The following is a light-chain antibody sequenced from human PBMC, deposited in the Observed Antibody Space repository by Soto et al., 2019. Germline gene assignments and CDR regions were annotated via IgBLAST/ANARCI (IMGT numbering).Light chain of an antibody. J-gene: IGKJ5*01. CDR3: QQYDASPIT. CDR2: GIS. Sequence: EIVLTQSPGTLSLSPGERATLSCRASKSVGRSYLAWYQQKPGQAPRLLIYGISKRATGIPDRFSGGGSGTDFTLTISRLEPEDFALYICQQYDASPITFGQGTRLEIK. CDR1: KSVGRSY. V-gene: IGKV3-20*01.